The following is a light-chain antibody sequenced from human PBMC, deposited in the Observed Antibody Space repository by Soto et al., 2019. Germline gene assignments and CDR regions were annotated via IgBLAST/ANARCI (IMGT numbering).Light chain of an antibody. Sequence: SVLTQPRTVSGSRGQPVTKYCTGTSSDVGSSNYVSWYQQHPGKAPKLIISDVSKRPSGVPDRFSGSKSDNTASLTISGLQDEDEAEYFRCSHAGSYVVFGGGSKGTVL. CDR2: DVS. V-gene: IGLV2-11*01. J-gene: IGLJ2*01. CDR3: CSHAGSYVV. CDR1: SSDVGSSNY.